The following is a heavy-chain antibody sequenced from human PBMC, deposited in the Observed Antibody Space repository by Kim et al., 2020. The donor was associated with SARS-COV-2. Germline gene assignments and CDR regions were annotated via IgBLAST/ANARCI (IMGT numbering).Heavy chain of an antibody. D-gene: IGHD2-2*02. V-gene: IGHV4-34*01. J-gene: IGHJ6*02. Sequence: SETLSLTCAVYGGSFSGFHWSWIRQPPGKGLEWIGEINHSGSTNYNPSLKSRVTISVDTSKSQFSLKLNFVTAADTAVYYCARGRAGVVPSPILGIGPHYDYYAMDLWGRGTTVTVSS. CDR2: INHSGST. CDR3: ARGRAGVVPSPILGIGPHYDYYAMDL. CDR1: GGSFSGFH.